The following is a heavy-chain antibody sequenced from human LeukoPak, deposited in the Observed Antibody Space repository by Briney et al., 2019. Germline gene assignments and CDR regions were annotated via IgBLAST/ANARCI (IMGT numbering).Heavy chain of an antibody. Sequence: SETLSLTCAVYGGSFSGYYWSWIRQPPGKGLEWIGEINHSGSTNYNPSLKSRVTISVDTSKNQFSLKLSSVTAADTAVYYCARVPFPGLAGTGSFDPWGQGTLVTVSS. CDR3: ARVPFPGLAGTGSFDP. J-gene: IGHJ5*02. D-gene: IGHD6-19*01. V-gene: IGHV4-34*01. CDR1: GGSFSGYY. CDR2: INHSGST.